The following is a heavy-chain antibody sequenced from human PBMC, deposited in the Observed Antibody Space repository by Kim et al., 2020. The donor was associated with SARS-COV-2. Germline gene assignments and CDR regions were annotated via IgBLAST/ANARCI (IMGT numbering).Heavy chain of an antibody. CDR3: ARGTQLWSYAIDY. Sequence: SETLSLTCAVYGGSFSGYYWSWIRQPPGKGLEWIGEINHSGSTNYNPSLKSRVTISVDTSKNQFSLKLSSVTAADTAVYYCARGTQLWSYAIDYWGQGTLVTVSS. J-gene: IGHJ4*02. CDR2: INHSGST. V-gene: IGHV4-34*01. CDR1: GGSFSGYY. D-gene: IGHD5-18*01.